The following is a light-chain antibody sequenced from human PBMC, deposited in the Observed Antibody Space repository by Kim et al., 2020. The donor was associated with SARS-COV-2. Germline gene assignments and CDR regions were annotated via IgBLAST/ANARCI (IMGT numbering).Light chain of an antibody. CDR2: DDN. V-gene: IGLV1-44*01. J-gene: IGLJ3*02. Sequence: QSVLTQPPSASGTPGQRVTISCSGSDSNIGSNSVNWYQQFPGTAPKLLIFDDNRRPSGVPDRFSGSKSGTSASLAISGLQSGDEAHYYCSTWDDTLNGVFGGGTKLTVL. CDR3: STWDDTLNGV. CDR1: DSNIGSNS.